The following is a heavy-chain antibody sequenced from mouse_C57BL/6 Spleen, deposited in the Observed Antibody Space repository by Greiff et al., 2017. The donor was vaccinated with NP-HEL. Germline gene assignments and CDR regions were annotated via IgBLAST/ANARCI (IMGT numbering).Heavy chain of an antibody. D-gene: IGHD2-4*01. CDR1: GFTFSDYG. CDR2: ISSGSSTI. J-gene: IGHJ4*01. V-gene: IGHV5-17*01. CDR3: CVFYYDYGINAMDY. Sequence: DVKLVESGGGLVKPGGSLKLSCAASGFTFSDYGMHWVRQAPEKGLEWVAYISSGSSTIYYADTVKGRFTLSISTATNSLFLQMTSLRSADTAMYYCCVFYYDYGINAMDYWGQGTSVTVSS.